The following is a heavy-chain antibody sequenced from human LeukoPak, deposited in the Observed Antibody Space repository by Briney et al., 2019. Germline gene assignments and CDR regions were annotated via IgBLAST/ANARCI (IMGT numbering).Heavy chain of an antibody. J-gene: IGHJ5*02. Sequence: SQTLSLTCTVSGGSISSGSYYWRWIRQPAGKGLEWIGRIYTSGSTNYNPSLKSRVTISVDTSKNQFSLKLSSVTAADTAVYYCARVEDWNYALWFDPWGQGTLVTVSS. CDR2: IYTSGST. V-gene: IGHV4-61*02. CDR3: ARVEDWNYALWFDP. CDR1: GGSISSGSYY. D-gene: IGHD1-7*01.